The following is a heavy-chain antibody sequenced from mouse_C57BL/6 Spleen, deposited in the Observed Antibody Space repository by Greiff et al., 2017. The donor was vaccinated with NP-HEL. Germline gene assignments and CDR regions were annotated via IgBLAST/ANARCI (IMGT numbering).Heavy chain of an antibody. Sequence: EVQRVESGGGLVQPGGSLKLSCAASGFTFSDYYMYWVRQTPEKRLEWVAYISNGGGSTYYPDTVKGRFTISRDNAKNTLYLQMSRLKSEDTAMYYCARQPDYDYLYYYAMDYWGQGTSVTVSS. CDR1: GFTFSDYY. V-gene: IGHV5-12*01. D-gene: IGHD2-4*01. J-gene: IGHJ4*01. CDR3: ARQPDYDYLYYYAMDY. CDR2: ISNGGGST.